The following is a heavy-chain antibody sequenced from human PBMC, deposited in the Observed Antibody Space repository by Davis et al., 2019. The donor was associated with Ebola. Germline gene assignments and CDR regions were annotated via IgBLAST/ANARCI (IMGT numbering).Heavy chain of an antibody. Sequence: PGGSLRLSCAASGFTFSSYGMHWVRQAPGKGLEWVAVISYDGSNKYYADSVKGRFTISRDNSKNTLYLQMNSLRAEDTAVYYCAKDRYCSGGSCYLGYYYGMDVWGQGTTVTVSS. J-gene: IGHJ6*02. CDR1: GFTFSSYG. CDR2: ISYDGSNK. CDR3: AKDRYCSGGSCYLGYYYGMDV. D-gene: IGHD2-15*01. V-gene: IGHV3-30*18.